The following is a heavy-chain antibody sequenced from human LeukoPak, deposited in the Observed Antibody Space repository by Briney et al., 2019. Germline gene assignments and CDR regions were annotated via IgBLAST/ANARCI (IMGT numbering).Heavy chain of an antibody. D-gene: IGHD6-19*01. CDR3: AKDLYSSGFDY. J-gene: IGHJ4*02. CDR2: ISYDGSNK. Sequence: GGSLRLSCAASGFTFSSYGMHWVRQAPGKGLEWVAVISYDGSNKYYADSVKGRFTISRDNSKNTLYLQMNCLRAEDTAVCYCAKDLYSSGFDYWGQGTLVTVSS. CDR1: GFTFSSYG. V-gene: IGHV3-30*18.